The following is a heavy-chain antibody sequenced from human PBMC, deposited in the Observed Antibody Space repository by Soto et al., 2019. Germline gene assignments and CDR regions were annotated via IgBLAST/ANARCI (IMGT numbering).Heavy chain of an antibody. V-gene: IGHV3-23*01. CDR1: GFTFSSYA. Sequence: PGGSLRISCAASGFTFSSYAMSWVRQAPGKGLEWVSAISGSGGSTYYADSVKGRFTISRDNSKNTLYLQMNSLRAEDTAVYYCAKVQRCIRRSPFDYWGQGNLVTVS. CDR2: ISGSGGST. CDR3: AKVQRCIRRSPFDY. D-gene: IGHD2-8*01. J-gene: IGHJ4*02.